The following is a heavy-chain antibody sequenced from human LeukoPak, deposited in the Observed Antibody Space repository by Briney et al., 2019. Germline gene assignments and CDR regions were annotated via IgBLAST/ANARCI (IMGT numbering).Heavy chain of an antibody. Sequence: SVKVSCKASGGTFSSYAISWVRQAPGQGLEWMGRIIPILGIANYAQKFQGRVTITADKSTSTAYMELSSLRSEDTAVYYCARERKTVTAENDAFDIWGQGTMATVSS. CDR1: GGTFSSYA. D-gene: IGHD7-27*01. J-gene: IGHJ3*02. CDR2: IIPILGIA. V-gene: IGHV1-69*04. CDR3: ARERKTVTAENDAFDI.